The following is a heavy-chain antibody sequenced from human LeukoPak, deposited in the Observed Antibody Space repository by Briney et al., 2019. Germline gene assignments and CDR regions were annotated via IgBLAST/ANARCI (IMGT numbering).Heavy chain of an antibody. V-gene: IGHV3-23*01. CDR2: ISNDGGGT. D-gene: IGHD3-9*01. J-gene: IGHJ5*02. Sequence: GGSLRLSCAASGFIFNNYGLIWVRQAPGKGLEWVSAISNDGGGTNYADFVKGRFTISRDNSKNTLFLQMNSLRAEDTAVYYCAKWRYFDDPWGQGTLVTVSS. CDR3: AKWRYFDDP. CDR1: GFIFNNYG.